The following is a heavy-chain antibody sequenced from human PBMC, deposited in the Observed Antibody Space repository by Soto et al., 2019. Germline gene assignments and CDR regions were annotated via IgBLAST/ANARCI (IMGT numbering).Heavy chain of an antibody. V-gene: IGHV4-31*03. CDR1: GGSISSGGYY. J-gene: IGHJ6*02. CDR3: ARFGSSWYGGMDV. CDR2: IYYSGST. Sequence: QVQLQESGPGLVKPSQTLSLTCTVSGGSISSGGYYWSWIRQHPGKGLEWIGYIYYSGSTYYNPSLKSRVTISGDTSKNQFYLKLSSVTAADTAVYYCARFGSSWYGGMDVWGQGTTVTVSS. D-gene: IGHD6-13*01.